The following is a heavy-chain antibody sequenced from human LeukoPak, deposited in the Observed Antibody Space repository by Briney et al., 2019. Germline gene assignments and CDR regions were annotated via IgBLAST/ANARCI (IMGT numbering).Heavy chain of an antibody. Sequence: SETLSLTCAVYGGSFSGYYWSWIRQPPGKGLEWIGEINHSGSTNYNPSLKSRVTISVDTSKNQFSLKLSSVTAADTAVYYCARSPYYYGSGRGQMKFFDYWGQGTLVTVSS. D-gene: IGHD3-10*01. J-gene: IGHJ4*02. CDR1: GGSFSGYY. CDR3: ARSPYYYGSGRGQMKFFDY. V-gene: IGHV4-34*01. CDR2: INHSGST.